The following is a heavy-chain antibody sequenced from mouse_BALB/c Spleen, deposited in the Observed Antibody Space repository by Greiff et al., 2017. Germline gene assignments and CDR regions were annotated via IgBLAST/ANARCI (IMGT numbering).Heavy chain of an antibody. CDR3: AHYYGSRRWYFDV. J-gene: IGHJ1*01. D-gene: IGHD1-1*01. CDR1: GFNIKDTY. CDR2: IDPANGNT. V-gene: IGHV14-3*02. Sequence: EVQLQQSGAELVKPGASVKLSCTASGFNIKDTYMHWVKQRPEQGLEWIGRIDPANGNTKYDPKFQGKATITADTSSNTAYLQLSSLTSEDTAVYYCAHYYGSRRWYFDVWGAGTTVTVSS.